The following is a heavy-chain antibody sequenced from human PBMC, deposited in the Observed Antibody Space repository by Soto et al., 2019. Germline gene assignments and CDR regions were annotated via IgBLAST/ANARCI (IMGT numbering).Heavy chain of an antibody. J-gene: IGHJ5*02. Sequence: EVQLVQSGAEVKKPGESLRISCKGSGYSFTSYWISWVRQMPGKGLEWMGRIDPSDSYTNYSPSFQGHVTISADKSISTAYLQWSSLKASDTAMYYRARHRRYDNWFDPWGQGTPVTVSS. V-gene: IGHV5-10-1*01. CDR1: GYSFTSYW. CDR2: IDPSDSYT. CDR3: ARHRRYDNWFDP. D-gene: IGHD1-1*01.